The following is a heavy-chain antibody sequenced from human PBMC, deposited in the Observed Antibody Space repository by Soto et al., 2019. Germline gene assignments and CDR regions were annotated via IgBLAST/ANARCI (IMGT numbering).Heavy chain of an antibody. V-gene: IGHV3-20*03. CDR2: VNWNGGST. Sequence: ASGFTFDDYGMSWARQAPGKGLEWVSGVNWNGGSTGYADSVKGRFIISRDNAKNSLYLQMNSLRAEDTAFYYCVRGASLNFDYWGQGTLVTVSS. D-gene: IGHD1-26*01. J-gene: IGHJ4*02. CDR3: VRGASLNFDY. CDR1: GFTFDDYG.